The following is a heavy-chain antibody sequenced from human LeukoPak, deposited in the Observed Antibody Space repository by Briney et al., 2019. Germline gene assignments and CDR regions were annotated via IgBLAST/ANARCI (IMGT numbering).Heavy chain of an antibody. D-gene: IGHD1-14*01. CDR2: ISYDGSNK. CDR3: ARDRKVTGAHFDY. V-gene: IGHV3-30-3*01. J-gene: IGHJ4*02. CDR1: GFTFSSYW. Sequence: PGGSLRLSCAASGFTFSSYWMSWVRQAPGKGLEWVAVISYDGSNKYYADSVKGRFTISRDNSKNTLYLQMNSLRAEDTAVYYCARDRKVTGAHFDYWGQGTLVTVSS.